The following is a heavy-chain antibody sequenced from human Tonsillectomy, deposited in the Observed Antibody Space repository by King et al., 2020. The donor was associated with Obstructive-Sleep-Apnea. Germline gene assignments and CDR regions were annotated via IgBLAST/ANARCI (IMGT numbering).Heavy chain of an antibody. J-gene: IGHJ4*02. CDR2: IYYSGST. V-gene: IGHV4-31*03. D-gene: IGHD3-22*01. CDR1: GGSISSGGYY. CDR3: ARAEDYYESRFDY. Sequence: QLQESGPGLVKPSHTLSLTCTFSGGSISSGGYYWSWIRQHPGKGLEWIGHIYYSGSTYYNPSLKSRVTISVDTSKNQLSLKLSSVTAADTAVYYCARAEDYYESRFDYWGQGTLVTVSS.